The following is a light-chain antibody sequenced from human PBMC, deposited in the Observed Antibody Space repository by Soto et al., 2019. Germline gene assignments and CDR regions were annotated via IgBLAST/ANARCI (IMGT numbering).Light chain of an antibody. V-gene: IGKV3-20*01. J-gene: IGKJ4*01. Sequence: EIVLTQSPGTLSLSPGERATLSCRASQSVSSSYLAWYQQKPGQAPRLLIYGASSRATGIPDRFSGSGSGTDFTLTISRLEPEDFAVYYWQQYGSSLLTFGGGTQVEI. CDR2: GAS. CDR1: QSVSSSY. CDR3: QQYGSSLLT.